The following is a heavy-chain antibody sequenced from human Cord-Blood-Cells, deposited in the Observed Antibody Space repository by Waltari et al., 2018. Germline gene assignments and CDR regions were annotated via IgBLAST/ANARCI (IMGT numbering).Heavy chain of an antibody. CDR2: SNHSGST. V-gene: IGHV4-34*01. D-gene: IGHD3-22*01. CDR1: GGSFRGYY. J-gene: IGHJ4*02. Sequence: QVPLQHWCAGLLKPSETLSLTCAVYGGSFRGYYWSWIRQPPGKGLEWIGESNHSGSTNYNPSLKSRVTISVDTSKNQFSLKLSSVTAADTAVYYCARGLTSGYYDSSGYYYWGQGTLVTVSS. CDR3: ARGLTSGYYDSSGYYY.